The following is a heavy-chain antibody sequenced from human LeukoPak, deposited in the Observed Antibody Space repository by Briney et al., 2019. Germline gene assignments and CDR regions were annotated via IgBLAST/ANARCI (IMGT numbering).Heavy chain of an antibody. V-gene: IGHV1-3*01. CDR1: GYTFTSYA. Sequence: ASVKVSCKASGYTFTSYAMRWVRQAPGQRLEWMGWINAGNGNTKYSQKFQGRVTITRDTSASTAYMELSSLRSEDTAVYYCARGIAAAGRFDYWGQGTLVTVSS. CDR3: ARGIAAAGRFDY. J-gene: IGHJ4*02. D-gene: IGHD6-13*01. CDR2: INAGNGNT.